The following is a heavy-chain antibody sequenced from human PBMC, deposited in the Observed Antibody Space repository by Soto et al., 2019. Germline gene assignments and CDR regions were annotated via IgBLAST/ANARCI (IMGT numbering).Heavy chain of an antibody. D-gene: IGHD3-22*01. Sequence: SVEVSCRASGGTFSSYAISWVRQAPGQGLEWMGGIIPIFGTANYAQKFQGRVTITADESTSTAYMELSSLRSEDTAVYYCARGSAPYDSSGYYYADYYYYGMDVWGQGTTVTVSS. CDR3: ARGSAPYDSSGYYYADYYYYGMDV. J-gene: IGHJ6*02. CDR2: IIPIFGTA. V-gene: IGHV1-69*13. CDR1: GGTFSSYA.